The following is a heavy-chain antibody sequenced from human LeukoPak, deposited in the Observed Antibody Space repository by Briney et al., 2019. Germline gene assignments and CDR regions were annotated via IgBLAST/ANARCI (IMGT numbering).Heavy chain of an antibody. Sequence: ASVKVSCKASGYTLTGYYMHWVRQAPGQGLEWMGWINPNSGGTNYAQKFQGRVTMTRDTSISTAYMELSRLRSDDTAVYYCARFLCSSTSCYADYWGQGTLVTVSS. J-gene: IGHJ4*02. CDR2: INPNSGGT. CDR3: ARFLCSSTSCYADY. CDR1: GYTLTGYY. V-gene: IGHV1-2*02. D-gene: IGHD2-2*01.